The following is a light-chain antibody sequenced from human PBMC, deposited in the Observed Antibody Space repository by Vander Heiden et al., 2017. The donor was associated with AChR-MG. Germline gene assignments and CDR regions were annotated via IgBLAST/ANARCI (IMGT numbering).Light chain of an antibody. V-gene: IGLV3-21*03. J-gene: IGLJ3*02. CDR3: QVWDTSSDPGQV. Sequence: SYVLTHAPSVSVAPGKTASITCGGDKIGSKSVHWYQQKPGQAPVLVVQDDSDRPSGIPERFSGSNSGNTATLTITRVVAGDEADYYCQVWDTSSDPGQVFGGGTKLTVL. CDR2: DDS. CDR1: KIGSKS.